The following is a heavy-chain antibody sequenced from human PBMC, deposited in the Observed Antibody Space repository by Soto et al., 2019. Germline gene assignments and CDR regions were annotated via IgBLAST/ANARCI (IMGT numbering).Heavy chain of an antibody. CDR1: GGTFSSYA. D-gene: IGHD5-12*01. Sequence: VQLVQSGAEVKKPGSSVKVSCKLSGGTFSSYAISWVRQAPGQGREWMGGIIPIFGPPNYAQKFQGRVTINADDSKTTSFMELSSLRSEDTAVYYCARDHNFRDGYNPQYYYDYPLDVGGQGTTVTVSS. CDR2: IIPIFGPP. J-gene: IGHJ6*02. CDR3: ARDHNFRDGYNPQYYYDYPLDV. V-gene: IGHV1-69*01.